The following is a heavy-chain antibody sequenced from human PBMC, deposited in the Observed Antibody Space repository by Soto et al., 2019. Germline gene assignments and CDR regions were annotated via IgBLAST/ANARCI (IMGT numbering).Heavy chain of an antibody. Sequence: ASVKVSCKVSGYTLTELSMHWVRQAPGKGLEWKGGFDPEDGETIYAQKFQGRVTMTEDTSTDTAYMELSSLRSEDTAVYYCATDRPYYDILTGYSNFDYWGQGTLVTVSS. V-gene: IGHV1-24*01. CDR2: FDPEDGET. CDR1: GYTLTELS. CDR3: ATDRPYYDILTGYSNFDY. D-gene: IGHD3-9*01. J-gene: IGHJ4*02.